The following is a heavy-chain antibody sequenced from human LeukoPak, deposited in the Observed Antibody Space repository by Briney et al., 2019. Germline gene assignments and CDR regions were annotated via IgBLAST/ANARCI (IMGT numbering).Heavy chain of an antibody. CDR1: GFTFSSYA. J-gene: IGHJ4*02. CDR3: AKVIAVTIDYYFDY. Sequence: PGGSLRLSCAASGFTFSSYAMTWVRQAPGKGLEWVSAIGSDSTYYADSVKGRFTISRDNSKNTLYLQMNSLRAEDTAVYYCAKVIAVTIDYYFDYWGQGTLVTVSS. CDR2: IGSDST. D-gene: IGHD2-15*01. V-gene: IGHV3-23*01.